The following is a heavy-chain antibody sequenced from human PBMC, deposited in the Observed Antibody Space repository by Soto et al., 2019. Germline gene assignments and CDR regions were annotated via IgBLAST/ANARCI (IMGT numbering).Heavy chain of an antibody. V-gene: IGHV1-18*01. D-gene: IGHD3-10*01. J-gene: IGHJ6*02. CDR1: GYTFTSYG. CDR3: ARLSITMVRGVHYYYGMDV. Sequence: ASVKVSCKASGYTFTSYGISWVRQAPRQGLEWMGWISAYNGNTNYAQKLQGRVTMTTDTSTSTAYMELRSLRSDDTAVYYCARLSITMVRGVHYYYGMDVWGQGTTVTVSS. CDR2: ISAYNGNT.